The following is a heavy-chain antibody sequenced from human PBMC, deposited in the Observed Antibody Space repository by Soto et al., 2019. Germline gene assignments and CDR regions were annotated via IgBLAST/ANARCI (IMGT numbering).Heavy chain of an antibody. CDR1: GFTFSSYA. CDR2: ISSNGGST. CDR3: VKDRYVDY. V-gene: IGHV3-64D*06. J-gene: IGHJ4*02. Sequence: GSLRLSCSVFGFTFSSYAMHWVRQAPGKGLQYVSSISSNGGSTYYADSVKGRSTISRDNSKNTLYLQMSSLRVEDTAVYYCVKDRYVDYWGQGNLVTVSS.